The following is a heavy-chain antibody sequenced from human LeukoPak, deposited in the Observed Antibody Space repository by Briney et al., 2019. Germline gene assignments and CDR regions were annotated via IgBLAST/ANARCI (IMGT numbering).Heavy chain of an antibody. CDR2: ISSSSSYI. D-gene: IGHD3-10*01. V-gene: IGHV3-21*01. Sequence: MPGGSLRLSCAASGFTFSSYSMNWVRQAPGKGLEWVSSISSSSSYIYYADSVKGRFTISRDNAKNSLYLQMNSLRAEDTAVYYCARAGQLWFGESWMDVWGRGTTVTVSS. J-gene: IGHJ6*02. CDR1: GFTFSSYS. CDR3: ARAGQLWFGESWMDV.